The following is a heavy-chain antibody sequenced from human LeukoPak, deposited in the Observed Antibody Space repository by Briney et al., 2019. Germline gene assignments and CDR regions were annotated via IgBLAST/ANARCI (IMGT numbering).Heavy chain of an antibody. Sequence: KPGASVKVSCKASGYTFTSYAMHWVRQAPGQRLEWMGWINAGNGNSKYSQKFQGRVTITRDTSASTAYMELSSLRSEDTAVYYCAISTIYGDFDYWGQGTLVTVSP. V-gene: IGHV1-3*01. J-gene: IGHJ4*02. D-gene: IGHD3-3*02. CDR2: INAGNGNS. CDR1: GYTFTSYA. CDR3: AISTIYGDFDY.